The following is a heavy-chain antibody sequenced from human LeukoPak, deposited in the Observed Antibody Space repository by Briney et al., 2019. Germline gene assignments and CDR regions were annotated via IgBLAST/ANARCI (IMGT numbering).Heavy chain of an antibody. CDR1: GFNFSTYW. CDR2: IKEDGSEI. CDR3: AKDISPSGSYYN. V-gene: IGHV3-7*03. J-gene: IGHJ4*02. D-gene: IGHD3-10*01. Sequence: GGSLRLSCTASGFNFSTYWMTWVRQVPGKGLEWVADIKEDGSEIYYVDAVKGRFSISRDNAKNSLYLQMNSLRAEDTALYYCAKDISPSGSYYNWGQGTLVTVSS.